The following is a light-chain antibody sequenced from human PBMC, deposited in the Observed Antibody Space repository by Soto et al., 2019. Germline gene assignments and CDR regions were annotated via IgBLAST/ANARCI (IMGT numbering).Light chain of an antibody. CDR3: QQYNSYTWT. Sequence: DIQMTQSPSPLSASVGDRVTITCRASQSITNWVAWYQQKPGKTPKVLIYKASSLESGVPSRFSGSGSGTEFTLTISSLQPDDFATYYCQQYNSYTWTFGQGTKVEIK. J-gene: IGKJ1*01. V-gene: IGKV1-5*03. CDR1: QSITNW. CDR2: KAS.